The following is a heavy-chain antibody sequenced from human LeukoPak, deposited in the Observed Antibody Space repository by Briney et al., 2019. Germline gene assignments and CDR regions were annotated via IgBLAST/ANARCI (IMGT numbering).Heavy chain of an antibody. CDR3: AREWQYQFDY. CDR1: DDSITNTNYY. Sequence: PSETLSLTCTVSDDSITNTNYYWAWIRHSPGEGLEWIGSVYHSGITYYTPSLKSRVSISVDTSKNQLSLKVTSVTASDTAVYYCAREWQYQFDYWGQGSLVTVSS. J-gene: IGHJ4*02. D-gene: IGHD2/OR15-2a*01. V-gene: IGHV4-39*07. CDR2: VYHSGIT.